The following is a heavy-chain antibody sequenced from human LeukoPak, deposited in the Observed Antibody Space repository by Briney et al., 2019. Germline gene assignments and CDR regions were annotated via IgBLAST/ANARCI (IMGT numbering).Heavy chain of an antibody. D-gene: IGHD3-10*01. Sequence: ASVKVSCKASGYTFTGFYMHWVRQAPGQGLEWMGWINPNSGGTNYAQKFQGRVTMTRDTSISTAYMELSRLRSDDTAVYYCARDSDTLWAGPNWFDPWGQGTLVTVSS. CDR3: ARDSDTLWAGPNWFDP. CDR2: INPNSGGT. V-gene: IGHV1-2*02. CDR1: GYTFTGFY. J-gene: IGHJ5*02.